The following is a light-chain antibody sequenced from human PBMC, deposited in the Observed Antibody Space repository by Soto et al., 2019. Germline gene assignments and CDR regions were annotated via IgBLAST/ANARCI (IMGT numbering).Light chain of an antibody. V-gene: IGKV3-20*01. Sequence: ILLTQSPGALSLSPGERATLSCRASQSFSSSYLAWYQQKRGQAPRLLIYGASTRATGIPDRFSGSGSGTDFTLTISRLEPEDFAVYYCQYYGSSPRTFGQGTKVDIK. CDR1: QSFSSSY. CDR3: QYYGSSPRT. J-gene: IGKJ1*01. CDR2: GAS.